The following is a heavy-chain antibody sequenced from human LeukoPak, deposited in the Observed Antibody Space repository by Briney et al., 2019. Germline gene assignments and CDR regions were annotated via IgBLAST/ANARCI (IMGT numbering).Heavy chain of an antibody. CDR1: EFSFNNFA. J-gene: IGHJ5*02. CDR2: ISYDGSIR. Sequence: HPGGSLRLSCAASEFSFNNFAMYWVRQPLGKGLEWLAVISYDGSIRYYADSVKGRFTISRDNSNNTLHLQMNSLRPDDSALYYCAREDNPLWFDPWGQGTLVTVSS. CDR3: AREDNPLWFDP. D-gene: IGHD1-1*01. V-gene: IGHV3-30*04.